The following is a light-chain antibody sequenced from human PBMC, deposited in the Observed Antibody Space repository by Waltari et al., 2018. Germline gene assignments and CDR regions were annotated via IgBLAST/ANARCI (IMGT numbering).Light chain of an antibody. J-gene: IGLJ2*01. V-gene: IGLV3-21*02. Sequence: SYVLTQPPSVSVAPGQTARMTCGGDNIGRQSVHWYQQRPGQAPILVISDNSDRPPGIPDRVSGSKCGNTATLTISRVEGGDEADYYCQVWDDTSDHPGVFGGGTKVTVL. CDR3: QVWDDTSDHPGV. CDR2: DNS. CDR1: NIGRQS.